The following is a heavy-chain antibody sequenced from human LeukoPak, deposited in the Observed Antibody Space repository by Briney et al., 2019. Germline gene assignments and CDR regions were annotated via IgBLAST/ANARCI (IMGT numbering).Heavy chain of an antibody. CDR3: ARGYSHDSK. CDR1: GGSISTDNW. Sequence: SETLSLTCAVSGGSISTDNWWTWVRQPPGKGLEWIAEIDHSGSTNYNPSLKSRVTISVDKSKNQFSLKLTSVTAADTAVYYCARGYSHDSKWGQGTLVTVSS. J-gene: IGHJ4*02. D-gene: IGHD3-22*01. CDR2: IDHSGST. V-gene: IGHV4-4*02.